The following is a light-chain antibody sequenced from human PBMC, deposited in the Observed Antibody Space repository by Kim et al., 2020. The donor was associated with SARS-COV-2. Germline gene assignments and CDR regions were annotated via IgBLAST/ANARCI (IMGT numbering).Light chain of an antibody. CDR1: TTDH. J-gene: IGLJ2*01. Sequence: VSGSLGQSIPISCTGTTTDHVSWYQQYPGKAPKLMIYDVYKWPSGVSHRFSGSKSDNTASLTISGLPAADEAAYYCSSYTRTHTLLFGGGTKVTVL. CDR3: SSYTRTHTLL. V-gene: IGLV2-14*02. CDR2: DVY.